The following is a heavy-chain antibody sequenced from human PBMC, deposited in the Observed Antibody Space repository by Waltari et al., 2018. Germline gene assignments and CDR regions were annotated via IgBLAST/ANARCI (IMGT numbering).Heavy chain of an antibody. Sequence: EVQLVQSGGEVKKPGESLKISCQGMGYTFSSHWIGWVRQTPGKGLEWVGISYPGDSETRYSPSCQGQVTMSVDKSATTAYLQWTNMKASDTAMYYCARQSRSSDWYDYWGQGTLITVSS. CDR1: GYTFSSHW. CDR2: SYPGDSET. CDR3: ARQSRSSDWYDY. V-gene: IGHV5-51*01. J-gene: IGHJ4*02. D-gene: IGHD3-9*01.